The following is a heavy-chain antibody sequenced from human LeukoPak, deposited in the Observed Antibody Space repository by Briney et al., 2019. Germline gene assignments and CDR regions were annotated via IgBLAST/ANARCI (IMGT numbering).Heavy chain of an antibody. CDR1: GGSISSSSYY. Sequence: PSETLSLTCTVSGGSISSSSYYWGWIRQPPGKGLEWIGSIYYSGSTYYSPSLKSRVTISVDTSKNQFSLKLSSVTAADTAVYYCARVRYYYDSSGYYYGYNHFDYWGQGTLVTVSS. CDR3: ARVRYYYDSSGYYYGYNHFDY. J-gene: IGHJ4*02. V-gene: IGHV4-39*01. CDR2: IYYSGST. D-gene: IGHD3-22*01.